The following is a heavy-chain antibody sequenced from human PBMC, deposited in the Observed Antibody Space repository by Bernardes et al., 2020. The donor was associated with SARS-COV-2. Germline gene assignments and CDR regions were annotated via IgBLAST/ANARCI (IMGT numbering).Heavy chain of an antibody. V-gene: IGHV1-18*01. Sequence: ASVKVSCKASGYTFTSYGISWVRQAPGQGLEWMGWISAYNGNTNYAQKLQGRVTMTTDTSTSTAYMELRSLRSDDTAVYYCARARAAAGTELPSGFDPWGKGTLVTVAS. CDR1: GYTFTSYG. D-gene: IGHD6-13*01. CDR2: ISAYNGNT. J-gene: IGHJ5*02. CDR3: ARARAAAGTELPSGFDP.